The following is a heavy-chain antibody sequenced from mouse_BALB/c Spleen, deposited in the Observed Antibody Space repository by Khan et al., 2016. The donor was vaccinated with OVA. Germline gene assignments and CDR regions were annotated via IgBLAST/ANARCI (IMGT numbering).Heavy chain of an antibody. CDR1: GYSITSGHS. CDR3: ARFYYDNSYYFDY. V-gene: IGHV3-1*02. CDR2: IHYRGSI. J-gene: IGHJ2*01. D-gene: IGHD1-1*01. Sequence: EVELVESGPDLVRLSQSLSLTCTVTGYSITSGHSWHWIRQFPGNKLEWMGYIHYRGSINYNPSLKSRISITRDTSKNQFFLQLNSVTTEDTATYYCARFYYDNSYYFDYWGQGTTLTVAS.